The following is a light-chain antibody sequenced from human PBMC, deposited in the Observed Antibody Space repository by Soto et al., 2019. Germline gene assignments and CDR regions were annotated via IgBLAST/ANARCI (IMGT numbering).Light chain of an antibody. J-gene: IGKJ5*01. Sequence: EIVLTQSPATMSVSPGERATLSCRASQSAGSNLAWYQRKPGQAPRLLISGASTRATGVPARFSGSGSGTEFTLTINSLQSEDFAVYYCQQYNKWLITFGQGTRLESK. CDR2: GAS. CDR3: QQYNKWLIT. CDR1: QSAGSN. V-gene: IGKV3-15*01.